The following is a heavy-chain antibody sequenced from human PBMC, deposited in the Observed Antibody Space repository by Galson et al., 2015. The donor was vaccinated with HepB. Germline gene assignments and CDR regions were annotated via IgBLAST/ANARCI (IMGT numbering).Heavy chain of an antibody. V-gene: IGHV3-33*01. Sequence: SLRLSCAASGFSFSSYGMHWVRQAPGKGLKWVAVIWYDGSKKYYADSVKGRFTISRDNSKNALYLEMNSLRAEDTAVYYCARDRCSSISCTELEYWGQGTLVTVSS. CDR3: ARDRCSSISCTELEY. CDR2: IWYDGSKK. CDR1: GFSFSSYG. J-gene: IGHJ4*02. D-gene: IGHD2-2*01.